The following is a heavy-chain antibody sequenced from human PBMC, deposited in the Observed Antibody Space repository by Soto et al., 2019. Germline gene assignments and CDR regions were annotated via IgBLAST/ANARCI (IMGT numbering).Heavy chain of an antibody. Sequence: EVQLVESGGGLVQPGGSLRLSCVGSGFTFSTYWMHWVRQAPGKGLVWVSRINSDGSTTNYADSVKGRFTISRDNAKNTLELQMNSLRAEDTAVYYCARDAYYDMGVWGRGTTVTVSS. CDR1: GFTFSTYW. CDR2: INSDGSTT. J-gene: IGHJ6*02. V-gene: IGHV3-74*01. CDR3: ARDAYYDMGV.